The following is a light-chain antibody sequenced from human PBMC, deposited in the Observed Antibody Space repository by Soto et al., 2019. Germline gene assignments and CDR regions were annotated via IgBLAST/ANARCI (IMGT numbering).Light chain of an antibody. V-gene: IGKV3-20*01. Sequence: DIVLTQRRATLSLSPREGVTLCWSASQSVSSSYLAWYQQKPGQAPRLLIYGASSRATGIPDRFSGSGPGTDFTLTISRLEPEDFAVYYCQQYGSSPKTFGQGTKVDIK. CDR1: QSVSSSY. CDR2: GAS. J-gene: IGKJ1*01. CDR3: QQYGSSPKT.